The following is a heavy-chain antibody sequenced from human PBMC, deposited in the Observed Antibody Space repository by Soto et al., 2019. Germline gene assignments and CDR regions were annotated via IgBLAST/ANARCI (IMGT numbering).Heavy chain of an antibody. D-gene: IGHD3-9*01. J-gene: IGHJ6*03. V-gene: IGHV3-64*01. CDR2: ISSNGGST. Sequence: GGSLRLSCAASGFTFSSYAMRWVRQAPGKGLEYVSAISSNGGSTYYANSVKGRFTISRDNSKNTLYLQMGSLRAEDMAVYYCARHNYDILTGYLNYYYMNVWGKGTTVTVSS. CDR3: ARHNYDILTGYLNYYYMNV. CDR1: GFTFSSYA.